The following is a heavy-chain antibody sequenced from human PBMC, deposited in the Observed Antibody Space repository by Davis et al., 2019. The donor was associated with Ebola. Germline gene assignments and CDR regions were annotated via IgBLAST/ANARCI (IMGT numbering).Heavy chain of an antibody. Sequence: SETLSLTCTVSGASINSGGYHWGWIRQPPGKGLEWVGSIYRSGTTYYSPSLRNRAIISVDMSRNQFSLSLSSVTAADTAVYYCARTAYSSGSHPFYFDSWGQGTLVTVSS. V-gene: IGHV4-39*01. CDR3: ARTAYSSGSHPFYFDS. J-gene: IGHJ4*02. CDR2: IYRSGTT. CDR1: GASINSGGYH. D-gene: IGHD5-18*01.